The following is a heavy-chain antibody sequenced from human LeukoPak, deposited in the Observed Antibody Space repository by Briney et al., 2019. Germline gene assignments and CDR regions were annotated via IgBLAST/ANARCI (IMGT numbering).Heavy chain of an antibody. CDR1: GGSISSYY. CDR2: IYYSGST. J-gene: IGHJ4*02. Sequence: SETLSLTCTVSGGSISSYYWSWIRQPPGKGLEWIGYIYYSGSTNYNPSLKSRVTISVDTSKNQFSLKLSSVTAADTAVYYCARGRYSSGWRAHTFDYWGQGTLVTVSS. V-gene: IGHV4-59*12. D-gene: IGHD6-19*01. CDR3: ARGRYSSGWRAHTFDY.